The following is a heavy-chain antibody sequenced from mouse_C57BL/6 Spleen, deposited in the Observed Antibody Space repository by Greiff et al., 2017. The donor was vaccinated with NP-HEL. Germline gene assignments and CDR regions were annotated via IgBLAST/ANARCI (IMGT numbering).Heavy chain of an antibody. CDR1: GYAFSSYW. D-gene: IGHD2-2*01. CDR3: ARYGYGVYYLCY. J-gene: IGHJ2*01. Sequence: QVQLQQPGAELVKPGASVKISCKASGYAFSSYWMNWVKQRPGKGLEWIGQIYPGDGDTNYNGKFKSKATLTADKSSSTAYMQLSSLTSEDSAVYFCARYGYGVYYLCYWGEGTTLAVSS. V-gene: IGHV1-80*01. CDR2: IYPGDGDT.